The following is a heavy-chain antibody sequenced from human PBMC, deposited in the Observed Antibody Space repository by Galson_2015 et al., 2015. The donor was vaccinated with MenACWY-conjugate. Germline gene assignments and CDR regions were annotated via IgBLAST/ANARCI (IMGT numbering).Heavy chain of an antibody. V-gene: IGHV3-48*01. D-gene: IGHD6-19*01. CDR1: GFTFSSYS. J-gene: IGHJ4*02. CDR2: ISSSSSTI. Sequence: SLRLSCAASGFTFSSYSMNWVRQAPGKGLEWVSYISSSSSTIYYADSVKGRFTISRDNAKNSLYLQMNSLRAEDTAVYYCAGPYRAREAVADIGYWGQGTLVTVSS. CDR3: AGPYRAREAVADIGY.